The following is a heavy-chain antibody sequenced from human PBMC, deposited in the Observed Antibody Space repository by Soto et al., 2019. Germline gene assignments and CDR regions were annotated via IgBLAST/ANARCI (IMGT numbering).Heavy chain of an antibody. CDR2: ISVGGDRA. D-gene: IGHD2-15*01. V-gene: IGHV3-23*01. J-gene: IGHJ3*02. CDR3: AKGVGGKGGFDI. Sequence: EVQLLESGGGLVQPGRSLRLSCAASGFTFGDYAMNWVRQAPGKGLEWVSVISVGGDRANYGDSVKGRFTISRDNSKNTLNLQMNSLRAEDTAVYYCAKGVGGKGGFDIWGQGTMVIVSS. CDR1: GFTFGDYA.